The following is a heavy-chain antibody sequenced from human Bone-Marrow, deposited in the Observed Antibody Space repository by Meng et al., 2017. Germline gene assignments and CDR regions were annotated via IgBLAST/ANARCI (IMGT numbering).Heavy chain of an antibody. CDR3: ARPGGYSSNWPLQH. J-gene: IGHJ1*01. Sequence: QVQWGQLGARGRNPGAPVKVSCKPSGYSFISFYIHWVRQAPGQGLEWMAVVNPSGGSTAYAPRFQDRVTMTSDMSTSTFFMELSSLRPEDTAVYYCARPGGYSSNWPLQHWGQGTLVTVSS. D-gene: IGHD6-13*01. CDR1: GYSFISFY. V-gene: IGHV1-46*01. CDR2: VNPSGGST.